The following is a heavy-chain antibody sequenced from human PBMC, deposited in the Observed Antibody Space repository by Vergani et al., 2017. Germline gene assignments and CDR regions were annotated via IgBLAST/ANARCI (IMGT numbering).Heavy chain of an antibody. V-gene: IGHV4-59*01. CDR2: IYYSGST. Sequence: QVQLQESGPGLVKPSETLSLTCTVSGGSISSYYWSWIRQPPGKGLEWIGYIYYSGSTNYNPSLKSRVTISVDTSKNQFSLKLSSVTAADTAVYYCARLEVSIAVAGPAPNYYYYGMDVWGQGTTVTVSS. CDR3: ARLEVSIAVAGPAPNYYYYGMDV. J-gene: IGHJ6*02. CDR1: GGSISSYY. D-gene: IGHD6-19*01.